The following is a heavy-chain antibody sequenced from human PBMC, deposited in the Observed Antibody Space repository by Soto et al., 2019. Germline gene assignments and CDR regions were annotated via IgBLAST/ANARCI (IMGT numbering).Heavy chain of an antibody. CDR1: GGTFSSYA. D-gene: IGHD2-2*01. Sequence: SVKVSCKASGGTFSSYAISWVRPAPGQGLEWMGGIIPIFGTANYAQKFQGRVTITADESTSTAYMELSSLRSEDTAVYYCARAEYQLLDLAFDIWGQGTMVTVSS. CDR3: ARAEYQLLDLAFDI. CDR2: IIPIFGTA. J-gene: IGHJ3*02. V-gene: IGHV1-69*13.